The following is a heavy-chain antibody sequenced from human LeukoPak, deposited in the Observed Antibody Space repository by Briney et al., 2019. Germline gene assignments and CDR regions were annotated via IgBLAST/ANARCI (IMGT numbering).Heavy chain of an antibody. J-gene: IGHJ4*02. V-gene: IGHV3-7*01. Sequence: GGSLRLSCAASGFTFSNYWMTWVRQAPGKGLEWVATINPEGSDKYYVDSVKGRITISRDNAKDTLYLQMNSLRVEDTAVYYCARVADGDKYGGRDYWGQGALVIVSS. CDR2: INPEGSDK. CDR3: ARVADGDKYGGRDY. CDR1: GFTFSNYW. D-gene: IGHD5-24*01.